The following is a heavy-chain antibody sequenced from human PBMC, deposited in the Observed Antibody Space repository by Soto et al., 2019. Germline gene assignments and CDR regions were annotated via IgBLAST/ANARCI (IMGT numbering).Heavy chain of an antibody. CDR3: ARIKLVDWFFINVDVYDMDV. D-gene: IGHD3-3*01. V-gene: IGHV3-48*02. J-gene: IGHJ6*02. CDR2: ISSDSRTI. CDR1: GFSLSDYA. Sequence: PGGSLRLSCVASGFSLSDYAVNWVRQAPGKGLERVSFISSDSRTIYYADSVEGRFTVSRDNARNSVSLQMDSLRDEDAAVYYCARIKLVDWFFINVDVYDMDVWGQGTPVTVSS.